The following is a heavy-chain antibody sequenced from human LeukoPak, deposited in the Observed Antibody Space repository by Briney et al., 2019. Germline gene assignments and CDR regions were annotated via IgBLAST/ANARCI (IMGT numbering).Heavy chain of an antibody. CDR1: GYTFTGYY. CDR3: ARSPWYYYDSSIGYYFDY. J-gene: IGHJ4*02. D-gene: IGHD3-22*01. CDR2: INPNSGGT. V-gene: IGHV1-2*02. Sequence: APVKVSCKASGYTFTGYYMHWVRQAPGQGLEWMGWINPNSGGTNYAQKFQGRVTMTRDTSISTAYMELSRLRSDDTAVYYCARSPWYYYDSSIGYYFDYWGQGTLVTVSS.